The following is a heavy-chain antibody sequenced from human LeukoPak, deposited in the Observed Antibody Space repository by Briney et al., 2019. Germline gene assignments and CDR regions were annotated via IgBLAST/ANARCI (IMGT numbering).Heavy chain of an antibody. CDR3: ARVRGELPDFDY. CDR1: GSSISSYY. J-gene: IGHJ4*02. V-gene: IGHV4-4*07. D-gene: IGHD1-26*01. Sequence: SETLSLTCTVSGSSISSYYWSWIRQPAGKGLEWIGRIYTSGSTNYNPSLKSRVTISVDTSKNQFSLKLSSVTAADTAVYYCARVRGELPDFDYWGQGTLVTVSS. CDR2: IYTSGST.